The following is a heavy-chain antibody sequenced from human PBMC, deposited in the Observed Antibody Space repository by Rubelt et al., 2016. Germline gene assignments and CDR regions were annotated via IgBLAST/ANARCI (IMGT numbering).Heavy chain of an antibody. V-gene: IGHV1-18*01. CDR3: ARENDALDI. Sequence: QVQLVQSGAEVKKPGASVKVSCRASGYTLTSYGISWVRQAPGQGLEWMGWISAYNGNTNYAQDLQGRVTMTTDTPTSTAYMELRSLRSEDTAVYYCARENDALDIWGQGTMVTVSS. CDR1: GYTLTSYG. J-gene: IGHJ3*02. CDR2: ISAYNGNT.